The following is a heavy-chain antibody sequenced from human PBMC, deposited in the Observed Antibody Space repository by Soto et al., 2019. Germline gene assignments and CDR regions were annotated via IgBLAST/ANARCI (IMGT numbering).Heavy chain of an antibody. Sequence: ASVKVSCKASGYTFTTYGITWVRQAPGQGPEWMGWISGYNGDTYYAEKVQGRVTLTTGTSTSTAYMELRSLRSDDTAVYYCARDRQHGSGSYWYYWGQGTEVTVSS. J-gene: IGHJ4*02. V-gene: IGHV1-18*01. CDR3: ARDRQHGSGSYWYY. CDR1: GYTFTTYG. CDR2: ISGYNGDT. D-gene: IGHD3-10*01.